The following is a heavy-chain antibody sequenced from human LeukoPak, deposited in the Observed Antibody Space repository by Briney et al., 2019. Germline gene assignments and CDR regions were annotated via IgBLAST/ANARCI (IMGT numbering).Heavy chain of an antibody. J-gene: IGHJ1*01. CDR3: ARDASGLGVHV. Sequence: GGSLRLSCVASGFSFSNCEMNWVRQAPGKGLQWLSSISAGGDRLYYADSVRGRLTISRDNAKNSLYLQLNSLGAEDTAVYYCARDASGLGVHVWGQGTLVTVSS. CDR1: GFSFSNCE. CDR2: ISAGGDRL. V-gene: IGHV3-48*03. D-gene: IGHD3-16*01.